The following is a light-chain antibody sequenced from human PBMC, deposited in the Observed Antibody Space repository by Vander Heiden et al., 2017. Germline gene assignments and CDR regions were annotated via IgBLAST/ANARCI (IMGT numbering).Light chain of an antibody. CDR1: QDVSRY. CDR3: QQSNSFPLYS. V-gene: IGKV1-9*01. J-gene: IGKJ3*01. CDR2: SAS. Sequence: DIRLTQSPSFLSPSLRHRVTIFCRFSQDVSRYLAWYQQKPGKAPKLLIYSASTLQSGIPSRFSGSGSGTEFTLTISSLQPEDFATYYCQQSNSFPLYSFGPGSRVDFK.